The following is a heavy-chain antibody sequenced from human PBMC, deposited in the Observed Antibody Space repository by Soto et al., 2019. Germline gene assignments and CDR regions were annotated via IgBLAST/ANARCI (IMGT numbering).Heavy chain of an antibody. D-gene: IGHD7-27*01. V-gene: IGHV1-69*01. Sequence: QVQLVQSGAEVKKPGSSVKVSCKASGGTFRTYTISWVRQALGQGLEWMGGITLVFGTADYAQKFQGRVTITADESTSKAYMEQSSLRSEDTAVYYCAREEGAPGAFDHWGQGTLVTVSS. CDR3: AREEGAPGAFDH. J-gene: IGHJ4*02. CDR2: ITLVFGTA. CDR1: GGTFRTYT.